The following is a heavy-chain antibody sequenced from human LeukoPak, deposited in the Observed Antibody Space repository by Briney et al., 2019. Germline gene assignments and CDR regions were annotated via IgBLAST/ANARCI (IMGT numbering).Heavy chain of an antibody. CDR2: IYHSGST. CDR1: GGSISSSNW. J-gene: IGHJ5*02. Sequence: SETLSLTCAVSGGSISSSNWWSWVRQPPGKGLEWIGEIYHSGSTNYNPSLKSRVTISVDKSENQFSLKLSSVTAADTAVYYCARDTMVRGVIIRWFDPWGQGTLVTVSS. CDR3: ARDTMVRGVIIRWFDP. V-gene: IGHV4-4*02. D-gene: IGHD3-10*01.